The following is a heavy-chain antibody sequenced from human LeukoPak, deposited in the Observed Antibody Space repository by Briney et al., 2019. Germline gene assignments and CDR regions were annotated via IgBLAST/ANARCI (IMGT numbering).Heavy chain of an antibody. CDR3: AKAGRSGSYYYYMDV. CDR1: GFAFGTYA. Sequence: PGGSLRLSCAGSGFAFGTYAMSWVRQAPGMGLEWVSSISADGQVTYYADSVEGRFTISRDNSKNTLYLQMNSLRAEDTAVYYCAKAGRSGSYYYYMDVWGKGTTVTVSS. V-gene: IGHV3-23*01. CDR2: ISADGQVT. D-gene: IGHD6-19*01. J-gene: IGHJ6*03.